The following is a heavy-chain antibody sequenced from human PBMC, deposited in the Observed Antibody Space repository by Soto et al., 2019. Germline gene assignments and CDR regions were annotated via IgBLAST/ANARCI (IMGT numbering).Heavy chain of an antibody. D-gene: IGHD3-3*01. V-gene: IGHV1-18*04. Sequence: AASVKVSCKASGYTFTSYGISWVRQAPGQGLEWMGWISAYNGNTNYAQKLQGRVTMTTDTSTSTAYMELRSLRSDDTAVYYCARERLRFLEWLLSPLDYYGMDVWGQGTTVTVSS. CDR1: GYTFTSYG. CDR3: ARERLRFLEWLLSPLDYYGMDV. J-gene: IGHJ6*02. CDR2: ISAYNGNT.